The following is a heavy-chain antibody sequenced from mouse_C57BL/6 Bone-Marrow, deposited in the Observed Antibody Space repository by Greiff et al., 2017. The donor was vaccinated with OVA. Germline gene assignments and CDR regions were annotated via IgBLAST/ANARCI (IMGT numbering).Heavy chain of an antibody. J-gene: IGHJ3*01. V-gene: IGHV7-1*01. CDR1: GFTFSDFY. D-gene: IGHD2-2*01. Sequence: EVKVVESGGGLVQSGRSLRLSCATSGFTFSDFYMEWVRQAPGKGLEWIAASRNKANDYTTEYSASVKGRFIVSRDTSQSILYLQMNALRAEDTAVYYCARGYGYPFAYWGQGTLVTVSA. CDR2: SRNKANDYTT. CDR3: ARGYGYPFAY.